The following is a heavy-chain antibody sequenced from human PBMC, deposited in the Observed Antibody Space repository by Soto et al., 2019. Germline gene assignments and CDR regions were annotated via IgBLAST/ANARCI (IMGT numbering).Heavy chain of an antibody. D-gene: IGHD2-2*01. CDR2: IYSGGST. J-gene: IGHJ3*02. CDR1: GFTVSSNY. Sequence: PGGSLRLSCAASGFTVSSNYMSWVRQAPGKGLEWVSVIYSGGSTYYADSVKGRFTISRDNSKNTLYLQMNSLRAEDTAVYYCARALGYCSSTSCYAFDIWGQGTMVTVSS. CDR3: ARALGYCSSTSCYAFDI. V-gene: IGHV3-66*01.